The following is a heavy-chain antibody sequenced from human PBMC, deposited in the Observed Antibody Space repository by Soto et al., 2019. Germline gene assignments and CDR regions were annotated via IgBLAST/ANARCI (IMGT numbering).Heavy chain of an antibody. V-gene: IGHV4-34*01. CDR1: GGSFSGYY. CDR2: INHSGST. CDR3: ARSRTGGRVDTAMVYYMDV. J-gene: IGHJ6*03. Sequence: SEPLPLTCAVDGGSFSGYYWSWIRQPPGKGLEWIGEINHSGSTNYNPSLKSRVTISVDTSKNQFSPKLSSVTAADTAVYYCARSRTGGRVDTAMVYYMDVWGKGTTVTVSS. D-gene: IGHD5-18*01.